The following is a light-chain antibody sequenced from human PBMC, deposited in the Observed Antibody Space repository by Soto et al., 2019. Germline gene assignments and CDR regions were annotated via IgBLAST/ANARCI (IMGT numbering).Light chain of an antibody. CDR3: GSWTTYRPYV. J-gene: IGLJ1*01. V-gene: IGLV2-14*01. Sequence: QSALTQPASVSGSPGQSITIPCTGTSSDVGNYNAVSWYQQHPGKAPILIIYEVTNRPSGVSDRFSGSKSGNTASLTISGLQAEDEADYYCGSWTTYRPYVFATGTKVTVL. CDR2: EVT. CDR1: SSDVGNYNA.